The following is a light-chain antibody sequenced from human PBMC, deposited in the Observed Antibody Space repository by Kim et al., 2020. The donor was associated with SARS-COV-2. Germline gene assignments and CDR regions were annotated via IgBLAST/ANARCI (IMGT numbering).Light chain of an antibody. CDR2: WAS. J-gene: IGKJ2*01. Sequence: AAITCKSGPTVLSRSNNKNTLAWYQKKSGQPPELRIYWASTRESGVPDRFSGSGSGTDFTLTISSLQAEDVAVYYCQQYYNPPYTFGQGTKLEI. CDR3: QQYYNPPYT. CDR1: PTVLSRSNNKNT. V-gene: IGKV4-1*01.